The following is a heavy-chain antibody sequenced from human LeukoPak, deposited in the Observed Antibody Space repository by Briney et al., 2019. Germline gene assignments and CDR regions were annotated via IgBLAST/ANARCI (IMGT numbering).Heavy chain of an antibody. D-gene: IGHD3-3*02. CDR2: ISGSGGST. CDR3: AIRAHVWRGRHNWFDP. J-gene: IGHJ5*02. CDR1: GFTFSSNA. V-gene: IGHV3-23*01. Sequence: PGGSLRLSCAASGFTFSSNAMSWVRQAPGKGLEWVSAISGSGGSTYYADSVKGRFTISRDNSKNTLYLQMNSLRAEDTAVYYCAIRAHVWRGRHNWFDPWGQGTLVTVSS.